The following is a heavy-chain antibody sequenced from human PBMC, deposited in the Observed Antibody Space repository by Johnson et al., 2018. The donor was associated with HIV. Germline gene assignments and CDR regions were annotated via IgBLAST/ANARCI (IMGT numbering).Heavy chain of an antibody. CDR3: ARVRAAAVSDAFDI. V-gene: IGHV3-20*04. J-gene: IGHJ3*02. Sequence: EQLVESGGGLVQPGGSLRLSCAASGFTFSSYAMTWVRQAPGKGLEWVSGINWNGGSTGSADSVKGRFTISRDNAKNSLYLQMNSLRADDTALYYCARVRAAAVSDAFDIWGQGTMVTVSS. CDR2: INWNGGST. CDR1: GFTFSSYA. D-gene: IGHD6-13*01.